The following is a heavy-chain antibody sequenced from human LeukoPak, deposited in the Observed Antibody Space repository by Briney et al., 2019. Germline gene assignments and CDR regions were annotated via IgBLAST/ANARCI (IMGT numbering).Heavy chain of an antibody. CDR2: ISSTSTYI. D-gene: IGHD5-18*01. CDR1: GFAFSDDS. CDR3: AREYTAMAYDY. J-gene: IGHJ4*02. Sequence: GGSQRLSCVASGFAFSDDSMNWVRQPPGKGLEWVSSISSTSTYIYYADSVKGRSTISRDNARNSLFLQMNNLRVDDSAVYYCAREYTAMAYDYWGQGNLVTVSS. V-gene: IGHV3-21*01.